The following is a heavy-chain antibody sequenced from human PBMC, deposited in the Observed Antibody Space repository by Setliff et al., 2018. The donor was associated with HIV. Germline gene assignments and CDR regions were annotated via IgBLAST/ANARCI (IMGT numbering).Heavy chain of an antibody. Sequence: NPSETLSLTCNVSGGSISNNNYYWGWVRQPPGKGLEWIASIYYTGTTSYNPALKSRVALSVGAAKNQFSLKMTSVTAADTAVYFCLRLYRGSSTKEKSDSWGQGVLVTVSS. D-gene: IGHD2-2*01. CDR3: LRLYRGSSTKEKSDS. V-gene: IGHV4-39*07. CDR1: GGSISNNNYY. J-gene: IGHJ4*02. CDR2: IYYTGTT.